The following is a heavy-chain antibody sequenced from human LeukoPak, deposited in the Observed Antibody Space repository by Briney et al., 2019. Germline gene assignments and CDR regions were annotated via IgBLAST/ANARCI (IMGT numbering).Heavy chain of an antibody. V-gene: IGHV3-23*01. CDR2: ISNSGDAT. CDR3: AKLRGKDGVRDSYDI. J-gene: IGHJ3*02. Sequence: GGSLRLSCAASGFSFSSYEMNWVRQAPGKGLEWVSGISNSGDATYYADFVKGRFTIARDNSKNTLYLQMNSLRAEDTALYYCAKLRGKDGVRDSYDIWGQGTMATVSS. CDR1: GFSFSSYE.